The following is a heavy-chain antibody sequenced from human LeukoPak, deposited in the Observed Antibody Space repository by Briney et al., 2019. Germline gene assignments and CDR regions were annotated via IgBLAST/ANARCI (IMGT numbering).Heavy chain of an antibody. D-gene: IGHD2-15*01. V-gene: IGHV5-10-1*01. CDR3: ARRVVVAATHHNFTNQEYYYYGMDV. CDR1: GYSFTSYW. J-gene: IGHJ6*02. CDR2: IDPSDSYT. Sequence: GESLKISCKGSGYSFTSYWISWVRQMPGKGLEWMGRIDPSDSYTNYSPSFQGHVTISADKSISTAYLQWSSLKASDTAMYYCARRVVVAATHHNFTNQEYYYYGMDVWGQGTTVTVSS.